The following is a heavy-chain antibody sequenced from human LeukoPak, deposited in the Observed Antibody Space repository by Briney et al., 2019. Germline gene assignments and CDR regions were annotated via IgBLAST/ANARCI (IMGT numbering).Heavy chain of an antibody. V-gene: IGHV1-8*01. D-gene: IGHD5-18*01. CDR1: GYTFTNYD. J-gene: IGHJ4*02. Sequence: ASVKVSCKASGYTFTNYDIIWVRQATGQGLEWMGWMSPNSGNTGYAQKFQGRVTMTRNTSISTAFMDLSILRSEDTGVYYCARGRGYSYGYSDYWGQGTLVTVSS. CDR2: MSPNSGNT. CDR3: ARGRGYSYGYSDY.